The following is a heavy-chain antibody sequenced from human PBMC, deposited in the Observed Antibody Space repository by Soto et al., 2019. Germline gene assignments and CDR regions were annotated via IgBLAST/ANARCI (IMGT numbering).Heavy chain of an antibody. CDR2: ISGSGNYT. J-gene: IGHJ4*02. CDR1: GFTFRTYS. V-gene: IGHV3-21*01. CDR3: AREGINNYNEYYFDS. D-gene: IGHD4-4*01. Sequence: EMHLVESGGGLVKPGGSLRLSCAASGFTFRTYSRNWVGQAPGRGREGVSSISGSGNYTHYADFLRGRFTISRDNAKTSLYLQMNSLRAEDTAVYYCAREGINNYNEYYFDSWGQGTVVTVSS.